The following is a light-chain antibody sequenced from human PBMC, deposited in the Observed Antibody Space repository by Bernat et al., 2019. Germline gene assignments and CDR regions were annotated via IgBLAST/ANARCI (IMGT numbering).Light chain of an antibody. V-gene: IGLV3-21*04. J-gene: IGLJ1*01. CDR2: SDS. CDR1: NIWTKS. Sequence: SYVLTQPPSVSVAPGQTATITCGGNNIWTKSVNWYQQKPGQAPVLVMYSDSGRPSGIPERISGSNSGNTATLTISRVEAGDEADYYCQVWDSKSDHYVFGPGSKVTVL. CDR3: QVWDSKSDHYV.